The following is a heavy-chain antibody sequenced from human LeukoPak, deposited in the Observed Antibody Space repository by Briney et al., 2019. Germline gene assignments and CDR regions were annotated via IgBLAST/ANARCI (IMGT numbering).Heavy chain of an antibody. CDR2: INPNSGVA. CDR3: ATDPGYNAYDVSGWFDP. CDR1: GYTFTAYY. Sequence: ASVKVSCKSSGYTFTAYYIHWVRQAPGQGLEWMGWINPNSGVADYAQKFQGRVTMTRDTSIRTAYMEVSRLRSDDTAVYYCATDPGYNAYDVSGWFDPWGQGTLVTVSS. D-gene: IGHD5-12*01. V-gene: IGHV1-2*02. J-gene: IGHJ5*02.